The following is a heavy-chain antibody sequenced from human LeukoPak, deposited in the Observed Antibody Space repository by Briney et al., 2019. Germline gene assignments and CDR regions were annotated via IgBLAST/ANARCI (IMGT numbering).Heavy chain of an antibody. CDR2: ISGSGGST. CDR3: AKPYYYDSSGYEHDAFDI. J-gene: IGHJ3*02. Sequence: GGSLRLSCAASGFTFSSYAMSWVRQAPGKGLEWVSAISGSGGSTYYADSVKGRFTISRDNSKNTLYLQMNSLRAEDTAVYYCAKPYYYDSSGYEHDAFDIWDQGTMVTVSS. D-gene: IGHD3-22*01. V-gene: IGHV3-23*01. CDR1: GFTFSSYA.